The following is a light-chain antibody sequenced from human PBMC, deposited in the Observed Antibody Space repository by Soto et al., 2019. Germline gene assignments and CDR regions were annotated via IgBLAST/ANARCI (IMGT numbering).Light chain of an antibody. CDR1: SSDVGTYNY. CDR2: EVS. J-gene: IGLJ2*01. CDR3: SSYISSNTLVI. Sequence: QSALTQPASVSGSPGQSITISCTGTSSDVGTYNYVSWYQQHADKAPKLVIYEVSNRPSGVSNRFSGSKSGNTASLTISGLQAEDEADYYCSSYISSNTLVILGGGTKLTVL. V-gene: IGLV2-14*01.